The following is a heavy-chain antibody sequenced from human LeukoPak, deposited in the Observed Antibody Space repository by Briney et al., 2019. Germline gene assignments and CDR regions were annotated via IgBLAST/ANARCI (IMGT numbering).Heavy chain of an antibody. D-gene: IGHD3-10*01. J-gene: IGHJ4*02. V-gene: IGHV1-46*01. Sequence: ASVKVSCKASGYTFTSYYMHWVRQAPGQGLEWMGIINPSGGSTGYAQKFQGRVTMTRDTSTSTVYMELSSLRSEDTAVCYCARAPYGSGSYGYFDYWGQGTLVTVSS. CDR3: ARAPYGSGSYGYFDY. CDR2: INPSGGST. CDR1: GYTFTSYY.